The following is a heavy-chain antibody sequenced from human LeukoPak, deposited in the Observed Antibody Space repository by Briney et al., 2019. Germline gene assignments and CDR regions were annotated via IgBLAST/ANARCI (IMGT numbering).Heavy chain of an antibody. CDR3: ARASTRLEQWESGT. J-gene: IGHJ5*02. D-gene: IGHD1-26*01. CDR2: IYYSGST. V-gene: IGHV4-30-4*01. Sequence: SETLSLTCTVSGGSISSGDYYWSWIRQPPGKGLEWIGYIYYSGSTYYNPSLKSRVTISVDTSKNQFSLKLSSVTAADTAVYYCARASTRLEQWESGTWGQGTLVTVSS. CDR1: GGSISSGDYY.